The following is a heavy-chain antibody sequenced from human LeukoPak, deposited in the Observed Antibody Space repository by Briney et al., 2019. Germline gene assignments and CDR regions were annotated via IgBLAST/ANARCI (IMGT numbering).Heavy chain of an antibody. Sequence: SETLSLTCAVSGGSISSGGYCWGWIRQPPGRGLEWIGYIYHSGSTYYNPSLKSRVTISVDRSKNQFSLKLSSVTAADTAVYYCARTPAGYFDLWGRGTLVTVSS. V-gene: IGHV4-30-2*01. D-gene: IGHD2-2*01. CDR3: ARTPAGYFDL. J-gene: IGHJ2*01. CDR1: GGSISSGGYC. CDR2: IYHSGST.